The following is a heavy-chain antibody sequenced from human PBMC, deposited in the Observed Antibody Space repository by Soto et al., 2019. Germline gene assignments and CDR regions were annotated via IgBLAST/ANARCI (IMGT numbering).Heavy chain of an antibody. CDR2: IYWDDDK. V-gene: IGHV2-5*02. CDR3: AHRVLRTVFGLVTTTAIYFDF. CDR1: GFSLTTSGVG. Sequence: QITLNESGPTVVRPTETLTLTCRFSGFSLTTSGVGVGWIRQSPGKAPEWLALIYWDDDKRCSASLKSRLTITKDTSNNQVVLTVSDLDPTDTATYYCAHRVLRTVFGLVTTTAIYFDFWGQGTPVAVSS. D-gene: IGHD3-3*01. J-gene: IGHJ4*02.